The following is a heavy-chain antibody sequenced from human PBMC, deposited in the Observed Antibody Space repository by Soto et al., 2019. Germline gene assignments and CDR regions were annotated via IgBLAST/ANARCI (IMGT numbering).Heavy chain of an antibody. J-gene: IGHJ4*01. CDR3: ARDKSNYHVWCGNYTRATYFDY. CDR1: GYTFTSYG. D-gene: IGHD3-3*01. V-gene: IGHV1-18*01. Sequence: AAVQVSCKASGYTFTSYGISWVRQAAGQGLEWMGWISAYNGNTNYAQKLQGRVTMTTDTSTSTAYMELWSLRSDATAVYYCARDKSNYHVWCGNYTRATYFDYSPNGSGVTVS. CDR2: ISAYNGNT.